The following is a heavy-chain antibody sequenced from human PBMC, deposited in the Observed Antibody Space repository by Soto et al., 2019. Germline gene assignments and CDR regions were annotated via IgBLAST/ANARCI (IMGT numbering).Heavy chain of an antibody. Sequence: APVKVSCKASGGTFSSYAISWVRQAPGQGLEWMGGIIPIFGTANYAQKFQGRVTITADESTSTAYMELSSLRSEDTAVYYCASWACGGDCQAFRTFDYWGQGTLVTVSS. CDR3: ASWACGGDCQAFRTFDY. J-gene: IGHJ4*02. CDR1: GGTFSSYA. V-gene: IGHV1-69*13. CDR2: IIPIFGTA. D-gene: IGHD2-21*02.